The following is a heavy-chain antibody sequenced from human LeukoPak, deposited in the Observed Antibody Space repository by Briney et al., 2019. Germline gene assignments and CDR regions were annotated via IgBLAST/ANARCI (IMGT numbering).Heavy chain of an antibody. D-gene: IGHD3-10*01. CDR3: AREPYDSGSYRTDYYYMDV. Sequence: ASVKVSCKASGGTFSSYAISWVRQAPGQGLEWMGGIIPIFGTANYAQKFQGRVTITADESTSTAYMELSSLRSEDTAVYYCAREPYDSGSYRTDYYYMDVWGKGTTVTISS. J-gene: IGHJ6*03. CDR1: GGTFSSYA. V-gene: IGHV1-69*13. CDR2: IIPIFGTA.